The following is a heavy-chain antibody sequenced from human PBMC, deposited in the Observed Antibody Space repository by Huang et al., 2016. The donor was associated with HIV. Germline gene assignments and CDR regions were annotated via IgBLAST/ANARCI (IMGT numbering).Heavy chain of an antibody. CDR1: GGPFSQSA. CDR2: IIPMCGTP. Sequence: QVQLVQSGAEVKTPGSSVKVSCKASGGPFSQSAISWVRQAPGQGLEWMGGIIPMCGTPNDARKFQGRVTITADDSTSTTYVEVSSLRSEDTALYYCARGQLGSYGDYDVLYWGQGTLVTVSS. J-gene: IGHJ4*02. D-gene: IGHD4-17*01. V-gene: IGHV1-69*13. CDR3: ARGQLGSYGDYDVLY.